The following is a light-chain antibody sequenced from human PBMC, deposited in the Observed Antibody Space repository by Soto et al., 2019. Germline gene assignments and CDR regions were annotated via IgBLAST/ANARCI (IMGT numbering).Light chain of an antibody. V-gene: IGKV3-11*01. CDR3: QQRADGPLT. CDR2: DTS. Sequence: EIVLTQSPATVSLSPGDRATLSCRASQSVSSYFAWYQQKPGQAPRLLIYDTSNRATGIPARFSGSGSGTDFTLTISSLELEDFAVYYCQQRADGPLTCGQGTRVEIK. CDR1: QSVSSY. J-gene: IGKJ1*01.